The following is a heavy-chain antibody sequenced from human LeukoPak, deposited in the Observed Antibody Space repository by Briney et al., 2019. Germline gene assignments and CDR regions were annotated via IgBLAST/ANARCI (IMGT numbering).Heavy chain of an antibody. CDR3: ARGHWEQDTSSYAY. J-gene: IGHJ4*02. CDR1: GGSISSYY. CDR2: IYYSGTT. D-gene: IGHD3-16*01. V-gene: IGHV4-59*12. Sequence: SETLSLTCTVSGGSISSYYWNWIRQSPGKGLEWIGYIYYSGTTFYDPSFKSRVTMSLESAKNQLSLKLRSVTAADTAVYYCARGHWEQDTSSYAYWGQGSLVTVSS.